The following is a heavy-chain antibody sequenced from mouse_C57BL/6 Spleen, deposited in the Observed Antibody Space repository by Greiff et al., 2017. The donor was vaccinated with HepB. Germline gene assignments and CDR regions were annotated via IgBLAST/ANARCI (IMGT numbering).Heavy chain of an antibody. V-gene: IGHV1-4*01. J-gene: IGHJ3*01. D-gene: IGHD2-1*01. CDR2: INPSSGYT. Sequence: VKVVESGAELARPGASVKMSCKASGYTFTSYTMHWVKQRPGQGLEWIGYINPSSGYTKYNQKFKDKATLTADKSSSTAYMQLSSLTSEDSAVYYCASPPLYYGNYGFAYWGQGTLVTVSA. CDR1: GYTFTSYT. CDR3: ASPPLYYGNYGFAY.